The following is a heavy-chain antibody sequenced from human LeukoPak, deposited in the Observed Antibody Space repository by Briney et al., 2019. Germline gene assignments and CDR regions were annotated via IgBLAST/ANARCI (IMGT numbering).Heavy chain of an antibody. V-gene: IGHV3-23*01. CDR2: ISGSGGST. D-gene: IGHD5-18*01. CDR3: AKIDSYGFGGYFDY. J-gene: IGHJ4*02. Sequence: GGSLRLSCAASGFTFSSYAMSWVRQAPGKGLEWVSAISGSGGSTYYADSVKGRFTVSRDNSKNTLYLQMNSLRAEDTAVYYCAKIDSYGFGGYFDYWGQGTLVTVSS. CDR1: GFTFSSYA.